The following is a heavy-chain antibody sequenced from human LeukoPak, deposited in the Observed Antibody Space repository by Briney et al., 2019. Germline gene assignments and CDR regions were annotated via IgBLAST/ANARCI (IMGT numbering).Heavy chain of an antibody. CDR3: AKGRREEAAALLYYYYMDV. CDR1: GFTFNNYW. Sequence: PGGSLRLSCAASGFTFNNYWMSWVRQAPGKGLEWVANIKQDGSEKYYVGSVKGRFTISRDNSKNTLYLQMNSLRAEDTAVYYCAKGRREEAAALLYYYYMDVGGKGTRVTVS. J-gene: IGHJ6*03. CDR2: IKQDGSEK. D-gene: IGHD6-13*01. V-gene: IGHV3-7*03.